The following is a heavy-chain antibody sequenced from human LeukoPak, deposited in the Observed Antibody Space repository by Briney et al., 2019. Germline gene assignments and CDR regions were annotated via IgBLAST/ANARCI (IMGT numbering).Heavy chain of an antibody. CDR2: INHSGST. D-gene: IGHD3-10*01. CDR3: ARHDYYGSGSYRGVDY. J-gene: IGHJ4*02. Sequence: SETLSLTCAVYGGSFSGYYWSGIPHPPGKGLEWIGEINHSGSTNYNPSLKSRVTISVDTSKDQFSLKLSSVTAADTAVYYCARHDYYGSGSYRGVDYWGQGTLVTVSS. CDR1: GGSFSGYY. V-gene: IGHV4-34*01.